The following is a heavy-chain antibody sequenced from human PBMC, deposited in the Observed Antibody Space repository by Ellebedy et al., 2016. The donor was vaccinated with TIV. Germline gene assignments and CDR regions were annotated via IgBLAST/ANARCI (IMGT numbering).Heavy chain of an antibody. CDR2: INSDGSST. CDR3: ARAVAGDY. Sequence: GESLKISXAASGFTFSSYWMHWVRQAPGKGLVWVSRINSDGSSTSYADSVKGRFTISRDNAKNSLYLQMNSLRAEDTAVYYCARAVAGDYWGQGTLVTVSS. CDR1: GFTFSSYW. J-gene: IGHJ4*02. V-gene: IGHV3-74*01. D-gene: IGHD6-19*01.